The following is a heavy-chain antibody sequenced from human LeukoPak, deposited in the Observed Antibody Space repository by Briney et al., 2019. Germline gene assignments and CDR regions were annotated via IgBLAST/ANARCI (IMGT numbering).Heavy chain of an antibody. D-gene: IGHD2-2*02. CDR1: GFTFSSYS. CDR2: ISSSSSYI. Sequence: SGGSLRLSCAASGFTFSSYSMNWVRQAPGKGLEWVSSISSSSSYIYYADSVKGRFTISRDNAKNSLYLQMNSLRAEDTAVYYCARAVNGVVPAAIRYYFDYWGQGTPVTVSS. V-gene: IGHV3-21*01. CDR3: ARAVNGVVPAAIRYYFDY. J-gene: IGHJ4*02.